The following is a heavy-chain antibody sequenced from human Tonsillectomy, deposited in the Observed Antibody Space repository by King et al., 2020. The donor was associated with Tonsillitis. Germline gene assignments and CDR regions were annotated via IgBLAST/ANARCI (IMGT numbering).Heavy chain of an antibody. CDR1: GFTFSNYA. J-gene: IGHJ4*02. D-gene: IGHD3-3*01. Sequence: VQLVESGGGLVQPGGSLRLSCAASGFTFSNYAMTWVRQAQGKGLEWVSAISGSGRTTYYADSVKGRFTISRDNSKNTLYLQMNSLRADDTAVYYCAKDGDDFIFDYWGQGTLVTVSS. CDR3: AKDGDDFIFDY. V-gene: IGHV3-23*04. CDR2: ISGSGRTT.